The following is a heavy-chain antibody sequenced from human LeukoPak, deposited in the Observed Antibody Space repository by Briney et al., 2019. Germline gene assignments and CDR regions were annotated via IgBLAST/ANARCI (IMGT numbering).Heavy chain of an antibody. CDR3: ARVLGVYPGVFDI. J-gene: IGHJ3*02. Sequence: SETLSLTCTVSGGSISSYYWSWIRQPPGKGLEWIGYIYYSGSTNYNPSLKSRVTISVDTSKNQFSLKLSSVTAADTAVYYCARVLGVYPGVFDIGGQGKMVTVS. V-gene: IGHV4-59*01. CDR1: GGSISSYY. CDR2: IYYSGST. D-gene: IGHD1-14*01.